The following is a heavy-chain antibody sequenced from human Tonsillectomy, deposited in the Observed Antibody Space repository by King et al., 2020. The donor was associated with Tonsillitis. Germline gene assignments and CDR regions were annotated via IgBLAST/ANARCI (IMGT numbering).Heavy chain of an antibody. CDR3: ARAFDY. V-gene: IGHV4-39*02. Sequence: QLQESGPGLVKPSETLSLTCTASGGSISSSIHYWAWIRQPPGKGLEWIGSIYYSGSTSYNPSLMSRLTISVDTSKNHFSLKLSSVTAADTAVYYCARAFDYWGQGTLVTVSS. J-gene: IGHJ4*02. CDR1: GGSISSSIHY. CDR2: IYYSGST.